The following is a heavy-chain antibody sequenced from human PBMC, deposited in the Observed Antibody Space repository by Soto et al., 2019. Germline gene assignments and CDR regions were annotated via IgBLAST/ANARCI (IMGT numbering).Heavy chain of an antibody. D-gene: IGHD4-17*01. J-gene: IGHJ6*02. Sequence: QVQLVQSGAEVKKPGSSVKVSCKASGGTFSSYAITWVRQAPGQGLEWMGGIIPIFGTANYAQKFQGRVTVTADESTTTAYKELSSLRSEDTAVYYCARGGSGDYVYYYYYGMDVWGQGTTVTVSS. CDR3: ARGGSGDYVYYYYYGMDV. CDR1: GGTFSSYA. CDR2: IIPIFGTA. V-gene: IGHV1-69*12.